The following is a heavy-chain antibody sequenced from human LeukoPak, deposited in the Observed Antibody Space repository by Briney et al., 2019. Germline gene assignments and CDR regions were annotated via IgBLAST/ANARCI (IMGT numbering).Heavy chain of an antibody. CDR3: ARSLIDSTYYDFWSGYYDSRAGDLGGDY. CDR1: GYTFTSYD. V-gene: IGHV1-8*03. Sequence: ASVKVSCKASGYTFTSYDINWVRQATGQGLEWMGWMNPNSGNTGYAQKFRGRVTITRNTSISTAYMELSSLRSDDTAVYYCARSLIDSTYYDFWSGYYDSRAGDLGGDYWGQGTLVTVSS. J-gene: IGHJ4*02. D-gene: IGHD3-3*01. CDR2: MNPNSGNT.